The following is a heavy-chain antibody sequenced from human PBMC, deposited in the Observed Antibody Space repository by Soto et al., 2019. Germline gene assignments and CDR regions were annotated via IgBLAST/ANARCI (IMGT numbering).Heavy chain of an antibody. CDR1: GGSFSGYY. CDR2: INHSGST. Sequence: PSETLSLTCAVYGGSFSGYYWSWIRQPPGKGLEWIGEINHSGSTNYNPSLKSRVTISVDTSKNQFSLKLSSVTAADTAVYYCARGFSAAAAGTLNYYGMDVWGQGTTVTV. CDR3: ARGFSAAAAGTLNYYGMDV. D-gene: IGHD6-13*01. J-gene: IGHJ6*02. V-gene: IGHV4-34*01.